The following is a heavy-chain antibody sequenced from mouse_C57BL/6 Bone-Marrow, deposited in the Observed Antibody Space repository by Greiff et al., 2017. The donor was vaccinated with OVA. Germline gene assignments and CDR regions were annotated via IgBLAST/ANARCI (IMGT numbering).Heavy chain of an antibody. CDR3: ARGAQATLAY. CDR1: GYTFTSYW. J-gene: IGHJ3*01. Sequence: QVQLQQPGAELVRPGSSVKLSCKASGYTFTSYWMHWVKQRPIQGLEWIGNIDPSDSETHYTQKFKDKATLTVDKSSSTAYMQLSSLTSEDSAVYYCARGAQATLAYWGQGTLVTVSA. V-gene: IGHV1-52*01. CDR2: IDPSDSET. D-gene: IGHD3-2*02.